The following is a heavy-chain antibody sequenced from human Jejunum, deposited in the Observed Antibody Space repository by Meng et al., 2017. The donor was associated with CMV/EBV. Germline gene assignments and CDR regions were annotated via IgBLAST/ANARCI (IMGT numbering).Heavy chain of an antibody. CDR3: ARLYCSGGSCYTIDY. J-gene: IGHJ4*02. CDR1: GYTFTSYA. CDR2: IDTNTGNP. Sequence: SVSELKKPGASVKVSFKASGYTFTSYAMNWVRQAPGQGLEWMGWIDTNTGNPTYAQGFTGRFVFSLDTSVSTAYLQISSLKAADTAVYYCARLYCSGGSCYTIDYWGQGTLVTVSS. V-gene: IGHV7-4-1*02. D-gene: IGHD2-15*01.